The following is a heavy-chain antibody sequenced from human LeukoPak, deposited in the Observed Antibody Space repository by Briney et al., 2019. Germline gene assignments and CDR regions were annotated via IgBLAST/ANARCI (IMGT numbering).Heavy chain of an antibody. J-gene: IGHJ4*02. D-gene: IGHD2-15*01. V-gene: IGHV4-39*01. CDR2: IYYSGST. CDR1: GGSISSSSYY. CDR3: ARQSPGSGRFDY. Sequence: PSETLSLTCTVSGGSISSSSYYWGWIRQPPGKGLEWIGSIYYSGSTYYNPSLKSRVTISVDTSKNQFSPKLSSVTAADTAVYYCARQSPGSGRFDYWGQGTLVTVSS.